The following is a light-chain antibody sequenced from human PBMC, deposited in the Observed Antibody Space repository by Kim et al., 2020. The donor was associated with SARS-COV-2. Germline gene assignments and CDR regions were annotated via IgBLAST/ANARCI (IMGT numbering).Light chain of an antibody. J-gene: IGLJ2*01. CDR3: CSYAGSSTLVV. CDR1: SSVVGSYNL. CDR2: EVS. Sequence: QSALTQPASVSGSPGQSITISCTGTSSVVGSYNLVSWYQQHPGKAPKLMIYEVSKRPSGVSNRFSGSKSGNTASLTISGLQAEDEADYYCCSYAGSSTLVVFGGGTQLTVL. V-gene: IGLV2-23*02.